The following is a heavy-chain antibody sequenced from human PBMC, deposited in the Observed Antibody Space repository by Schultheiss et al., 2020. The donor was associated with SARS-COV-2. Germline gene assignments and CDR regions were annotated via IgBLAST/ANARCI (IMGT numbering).Heavy chain of an antibody. V-gene: IGHV3-11*01. CDR2: ISSSSSTI. CDR3: AKVRYYDSSGYYYRPDAFDI. J-gene: IGHJ3*02. Sequence: GGSLRLSCAASGFTFSDYYMSWVRQAPGKGLEWVSSISSSSSTIYYADSVKGRFTISRDNSKNTLYLQMNSLRAEDTAVYYCAKVRYYDSSGYYYRPDAFDIWGQGTMVTVSS. D-gene: IGHD3-22*01. CDR1: GFTFSDYY.